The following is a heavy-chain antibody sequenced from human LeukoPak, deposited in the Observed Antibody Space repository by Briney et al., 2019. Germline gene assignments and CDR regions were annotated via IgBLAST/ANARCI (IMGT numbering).Heavy chain of an antibody. J-gene: IGHJ4*02. D-gene: IGHD3-10*01. Sequence: GGSLRLSCAASGSTFSSAWMSWVRQAPGKGLEWVGRIKSKTDGGTTDYAAPVKGRFTISRDDSKNTLYLQMNSLKTEDTAVYYCTTDFGGLLSTFDYWGQGTLVTVSA. V-gene: IGHV3-15*01. CDR1: GSTFSSAW. CDR2: IKSKTDGGTT. CDR3: TTDFGGLLSTFDY.